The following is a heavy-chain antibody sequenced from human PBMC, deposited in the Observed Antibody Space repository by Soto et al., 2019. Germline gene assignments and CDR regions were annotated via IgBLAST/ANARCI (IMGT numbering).Heavy chain of an antibody. Sequence: PGGSLRLSCAASGFTFSSYGMHWVRQAPGKGLEWVAVISYDGSNKYYADSVKGRFTISRDNSKNTLYLQMNSLRAEDTAVYYCAKEAKRYCRGGSCFPLGYWGQGT. CDR3: AKEAKRYCRGGSCFPLGY. J-gene: IGHJ4*02. CDR1: GFTFSSYG. V-gene: IGHV3-30*18. D-gene: IGHD2-15*01. CDR2: ISYDGSNK.